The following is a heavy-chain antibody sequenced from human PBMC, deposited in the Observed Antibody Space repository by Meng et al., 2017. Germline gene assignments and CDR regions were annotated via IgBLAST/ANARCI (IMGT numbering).Heavy chain of an antibody. CDR2: IFSNDEK. D-gene: IGHD3-9*01. V-gene: IGHV2-26*01. J-gene: IGHJ4*02. CDR3: ARIGSAYYDILTGYYGNRKGLDYFDY. CDR1: GFSLSNARMG. Sequence: SGPTLVKPTETLTLTCTVSGFSLSNARMGVSWIRQPPGKALEWLAHIFSNDEKSYSTSLKSRLTISKDTSKSQVVLTMTNMDPVDTATYYCARIGSAYYDILTGYYGNRKGLDYFDYWGQGTLVTVSS.